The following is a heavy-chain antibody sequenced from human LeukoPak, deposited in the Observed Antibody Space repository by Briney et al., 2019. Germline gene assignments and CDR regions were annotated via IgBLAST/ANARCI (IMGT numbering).Heavy chain of an antibody. Sequence: SVKLSCKASGVTFSSFAMTWVRQAPGQGLEWMGRIIPILGIANYAQKFQGRVTITADKSKSTAYLELSSLRSEDTAVYYCARVRRDGYNVLDYWGQGTLVTVSS. CDR1: GVTFSSFA. J-gene: IGHJ4*02. V-gene: IGHV1-69*04. D-gene: IGHD5-24*01. CDR2: IIPILGIA. CDR3: ARVRRDGYNVLDY.